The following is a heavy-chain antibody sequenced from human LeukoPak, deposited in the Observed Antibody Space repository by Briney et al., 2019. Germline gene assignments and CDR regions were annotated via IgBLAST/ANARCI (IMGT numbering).Heavy chain of an antibody. Sequence: PGGSLRLSCAASGFTFRSYGMHWVRQAPGKGLEWVAVIWFDGSNKYYADSVKGRFTISRDNSKNTLYLQMNSLRAEDTAVYYCARPDYDSSGYADYWGQGTLVTVSS. V-gene: IGHV3-33*08. J-gene: IGHJ4*02. CDR2: IWFDGSNK. CDR1: GFTFRSYG. D-gene: IGHD3-22*01. CDR3: ARPDYDSSGYADY.